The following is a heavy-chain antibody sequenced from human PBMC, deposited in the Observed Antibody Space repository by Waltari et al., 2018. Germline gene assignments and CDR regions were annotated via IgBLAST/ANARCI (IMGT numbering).Heavy chain of an antibody. D-gene: IGHD3-22*01. CDR2: IYPGDSDT. CDR3: ARRGYYYDSSGYFDAFDI. J-gene: IGHJ3*02. CDR1: GSSFTSYW. V-gene: IGHV5-51*01. Sequence: EVQLVQSGAEVKKPGESLKISCKGSGSSFTSYWIGWVRQMPGKGLEWMGIIYPGDSDTRYSPSFQGQVTISADKSISTAYLQWSSLKASDTAMYYCARRGYYYDSSGYFDAFDIWGQGTMVTVSS.